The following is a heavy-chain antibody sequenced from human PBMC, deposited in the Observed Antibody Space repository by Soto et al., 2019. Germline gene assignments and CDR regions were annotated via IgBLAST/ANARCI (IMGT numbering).Heavy chain of an antibody. J-gene: IGHJ6*02. CDR1: GFTFSNYG. D-gene: IGHD4-17*01. CDR3: ARDTIRYGDYDYYGMDV. V-gene: IGHV3-33*01. Sequence: QVQLVESGGGVVQPGRSLRLSCAASGFTFSNYGMHWVRQAPGKGLEWVAVIWYDGSNKYYADSVKGRFTISRDNSKNTLYVQMNSLRAEDTAVYYCARDTIRYGDYDYYGMDVWGQGPTVTVSS. CDR2: IWYDGSNK.